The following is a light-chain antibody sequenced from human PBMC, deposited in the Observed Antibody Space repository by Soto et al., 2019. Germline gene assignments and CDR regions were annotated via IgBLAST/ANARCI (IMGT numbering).Light chain of an antibody. J-gene: IGKJ1*01. CDR1: QSVSSSY. CDR3: QQYRA. CDR2: GAS. V-gene: IGKV3-20*01. Sequence: IVLTQSQGTLSLSPGERATLSYRASQSVSSSYLAWYQQKPGQAPRLLIYGASSRATGIPDRFSGSGSGTDFTLTISRLEPEDFAVYYCQQYRAFGQGTKVDIK.